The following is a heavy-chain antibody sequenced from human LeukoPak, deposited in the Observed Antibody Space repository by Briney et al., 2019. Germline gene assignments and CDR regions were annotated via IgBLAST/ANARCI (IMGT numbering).Heavy chain of an antibody. Sequence: SETLSLTCTVSGGSISSYYWSWIRQPAGKGLEWIGRIYTSGSTNYNPSLKSRVTISVDTSKNQFSLKLSSVTAADTAVYYCARSSSWSTYFDYWGQGTLVTVSS. CDR3: ARSSSWSTYFDY. D-gene: IGHD6-13*01. CDR2: IYTSGST. V-gene: IGHV4-4*07. J-gene: IGHJ4*02. CDR1: GGSISSYY.